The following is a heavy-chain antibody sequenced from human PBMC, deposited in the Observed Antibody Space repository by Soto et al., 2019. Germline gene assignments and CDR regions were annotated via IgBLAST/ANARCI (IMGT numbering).Heavy chain of an antibody. CDR1: GGTFSSYA. CDR3: ARELSHDILTGKGMDV. V-gene: IGHV1-69*13. CDR2: IIPIFGTA. J-gene: IGHJ6*02. Sequence: ASVKVSCKASGGTFSSYAISWVRQAPGQGLEWMGGIIPIFGTANYAQKFQGRVTITADESTSTAYMELSSLRSEDTAVYYCARELSHDILTGKGMDVWGQGTTVTVSS. D-gene: IGHD3-9*01.